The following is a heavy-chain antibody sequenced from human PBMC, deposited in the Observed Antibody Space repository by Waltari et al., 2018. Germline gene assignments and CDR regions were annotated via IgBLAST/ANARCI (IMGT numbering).Heavy chain of an antibody. CDR1: GGTFGSYA. D-gene: IGHD2-21*01. J-gene: IGHJ2*01. CDR2: IKPVLGTT. CDR3: ARDRHFSDGGAYYESGL. Sequence: QVQLVQSGSEVKKPGSSVKVSCKASGGTFGSYAVSWGRQAPGQGLGWVGGIKPVLGTTSYAQKFQDRVTLIADDSSSTVYMELSSLKSDDTAVYYCARDRHFSDGGAYYESGLWGRGTLVTVSS. V-gene: IGHV1-69*13.